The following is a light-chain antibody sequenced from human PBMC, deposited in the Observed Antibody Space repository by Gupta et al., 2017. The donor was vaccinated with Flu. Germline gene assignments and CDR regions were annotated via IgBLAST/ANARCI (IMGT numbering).Light chain of an antibody. CDR1: QSISSY. CDR3: QQSYSTPST. Sequence: GDRVTITCRASQSISSYLNWYQQKPGKAPKLLIYAASSLQSGVPSRFSGSGSGTDFTLTISSLQPEDFATYYCQQSYSTPSTFGPGTKVDIK. V-gene: IGKV1-39*01. J-gene: IGKJ3*01. CDR2: AAS.